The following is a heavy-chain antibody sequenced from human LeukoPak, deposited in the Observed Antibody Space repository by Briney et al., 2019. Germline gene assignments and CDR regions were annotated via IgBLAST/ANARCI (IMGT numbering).Heavy chain of an antibody. V-gene: IGHV3-23*01. CDR3: AKGAYYYDSSGYLGLDY. J-gene: IGHJ4*02. Sequence: GGSLRLSCAASGFTLSSYAMSWVRQAPGKGLEWVSAISGSGGSTYYADSVKGRFTISRDNSKNTLYLQMNSLRAEDTAVYYCAKGAYYYDSSGYLGLDYWGQGTLVTVSS. D-gene: IGHD3-22*01. CDR1: GFTLSSYA. CDR2: ISGSGGST.